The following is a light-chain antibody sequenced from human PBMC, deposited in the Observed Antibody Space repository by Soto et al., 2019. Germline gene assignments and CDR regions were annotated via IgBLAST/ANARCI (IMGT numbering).Light chain of an antibody. Sequence: QSVLTQPPSTSGTPGQRITISCSGSRSNIGSNTVNWYQKFPGTAPKLLIYSNDLRPSGVPDRFSGSKSGTSASLAISGLQSEDEGDYYCAAWDDGLNGHVLFGGGTKLTVL. CDR3: AAWDDGLNGHVL. CDR2: SND. CDR1: RSNIGSNT. V-gene: IGLV1-44*01. J-gene: IGLJ2*01.